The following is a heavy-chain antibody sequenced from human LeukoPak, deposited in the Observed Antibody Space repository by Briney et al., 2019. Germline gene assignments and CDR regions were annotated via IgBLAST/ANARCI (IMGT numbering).Heavy chain of an antibody. CDR3: ARDDCSTTPCYAY. J-gene: IGHJ4*02. CDR2: IWYDGSKT. D-gene: IGHD2-2*01. V-gene: IGHV3-33*08. Sequence: GSLRLSFEASGLTFTSYGMHWVRQAPGNGLEWVAAIWYDGSKTSYTDSVKGRFTVSRDISKNTVYLQMNGLKAEDTAVYYCARDDCSTTPCYAYWGQGTLVTVSS. CDR1: GLTFTSYG.